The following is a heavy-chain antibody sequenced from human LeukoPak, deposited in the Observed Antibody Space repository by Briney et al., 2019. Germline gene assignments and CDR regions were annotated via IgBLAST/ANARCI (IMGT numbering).Heavy chain of an antibody. V-gene: IGHV4-39*07. D-gene: IGHD3-22*01. CDR3: ARRRLVRYYDSSGPNWFDP. CDR2: IYTSGST. Sequence: PSETLSLTCTVSGGSISSSSYYWGWIRQPPGKGLEWIGRIYTSGSTNYNPSLKSRVTISVDTSKNQFSLKLSSVTAADTAVYYCARRRLVRYYDSSGPNWFDPWGQGTLVTVSS. CDR1: GGSISSSSYY. J-gene: IGHJ5*02.